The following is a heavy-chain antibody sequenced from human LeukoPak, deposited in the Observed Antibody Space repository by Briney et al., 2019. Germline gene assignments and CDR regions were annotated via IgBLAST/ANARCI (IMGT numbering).Heavy chain of an antibody. CDR1: GGSISSSNW. V-gene: IGHV3-23*01. CDR2: ISGGGGTT. D-gene: IGHD5-12*01. J-gene: IGHJ4*02. CDR3: AKDREGLSSGYDLEYFDY. Sequence: PSETLSLTCAVSGGSISSSNWWTWVRQPPGKGLEWVSAISGGGGTTYYADSVKGRFTISRDNSKNTLFLQMNSLRAEDTAVYYCAKDREGLSSGYDLEYFDYWGQGTLVTVSS.